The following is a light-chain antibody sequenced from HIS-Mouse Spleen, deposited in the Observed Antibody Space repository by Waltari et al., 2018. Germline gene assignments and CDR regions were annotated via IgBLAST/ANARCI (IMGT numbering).Light chain of an antibody. V-gene: IGLV3-10*01. J-gene: IGLJ2*01. CDR1: ALPKKY. Sequence: SYELTQPPSVSVSPGQTARITCSGAALPKKYSYWYQQKSGPAPVLVIYEDSNRPSGIPERVSGSSSGTMATLTISGAQVEDEADYYCYSTDSSGNHRVFGGWTKLTVL. CDR2: EDS. CDR3: YSTDSSGNHRV.